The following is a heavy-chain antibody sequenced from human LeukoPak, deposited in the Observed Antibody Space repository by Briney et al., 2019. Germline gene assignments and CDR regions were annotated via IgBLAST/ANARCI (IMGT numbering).Heavy chain of an antibody. CDR1: GVTFSSYS. J-gene: IGHJ5*02. D-gene: IGHD1-7*01. Sequence: PGGSLRLSCAASGVTFSSYSMNWVRQAPGKGLEWVSSISSSSSYIYYADSVKGRFTISRDNSRNTLFLQMNSLRVEDTAVYYCARGDITSWNYMSWGQGTLVTVSS. CDR3: ARGDITSWNYMS. CDR2: ISSSSSYI. V-gene: IGHV3-21*01.